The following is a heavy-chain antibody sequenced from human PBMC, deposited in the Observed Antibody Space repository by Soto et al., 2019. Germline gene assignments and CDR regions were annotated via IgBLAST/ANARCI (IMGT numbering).Heavy chain of an antibody. V-gene: IGHV4-34*01. Sequence: SETLSLTCAVYGGSFSGYYWTWIRQPPGTGLEWIGEINHSGSTNYNPSLKSRVTISVDTSKNQFSLKLTSVTAADTAVYYCARDKLTGLFDSWGQGTLVTVSS. CDR1: GGSFSGYY. CDR2: INHSGST. J-gene: IGHJ4*02. D-gene: IGHD2-8*02. CDR3: ARDKLTGLFDS.